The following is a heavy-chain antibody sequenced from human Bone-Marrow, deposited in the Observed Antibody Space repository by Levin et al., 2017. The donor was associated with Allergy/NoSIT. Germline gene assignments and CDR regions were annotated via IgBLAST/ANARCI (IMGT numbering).Heavy chain of an antibody. J-gene: IGHJ2*01. V-gene: IGHV4-39*01. Sequence: KPSETLSLTCTVSGDSITTDGYYWAWIRQSPGRGLEWIGSVYYAGDSYSNPSLETRVTMSADPSTNQFFLRLTSVTAADAGVYFCARPPYSASFLEAWYFELWGRGTLVTVSS. CDR2: VYYAGDS. CDR3: ARPPYSASFLEAWYFEL. D-gene: IGHD2-2*01. CDR1: GDSITTDGYY.